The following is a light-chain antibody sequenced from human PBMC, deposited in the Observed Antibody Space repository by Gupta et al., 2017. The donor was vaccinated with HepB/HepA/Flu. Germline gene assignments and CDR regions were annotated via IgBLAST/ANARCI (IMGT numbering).Light chain of an antibody. V-gene: IGLV2-23*02. Sequence: QSALTQPAPVSGSPGQSITISCTGTSSDVGSYNLVSWYQQHPGKAPKLMIYEVSKRPSGVSNRFSGSKSGNTASLTISGLQAEDEADYYCCSYAGSSTLNYVFGTGTKVTVL. CDR3: CSYAGSSTLNYV. CDR1: SSDVGSYNL. CDR2: EVS. J-gene: IGLJ1*01.